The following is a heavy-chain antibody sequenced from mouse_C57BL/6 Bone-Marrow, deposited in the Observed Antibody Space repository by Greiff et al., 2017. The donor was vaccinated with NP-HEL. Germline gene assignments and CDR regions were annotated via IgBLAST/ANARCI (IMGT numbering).Heavy chain of an antibody. CDR2: INPYNGGT. V-gene: IGHV1-19*01. CDR3: ARRLYYYGSSYPAWFAY. D-gene: IGHD1-1*01. J-gene: IGHJ3*01. Sequence: VQLKQSGPVLVKPGASVKMSCKASGYTFTDYYMNWVKQSHGKSLEWIGVINPYNGGTSYNQKFKGKATLTVDKSSSTAYMELNSLTSEDSAVYYCARRLYYYGSSYPAWFAYWGQGTLVTVSA. CDR1: GYTFTDYY.